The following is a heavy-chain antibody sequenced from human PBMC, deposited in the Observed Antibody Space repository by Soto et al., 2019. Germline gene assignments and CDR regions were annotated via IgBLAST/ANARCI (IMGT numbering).Heavy chain of an antibody. Sequence: SETLSLTCAVSGGSISSSNWWSGVRQPPGKGLEWIGKIYHSGSTNYNPSLKSRVTISVDKSKNQFSLKLSSVTAADTAVYYCARVYMVRGTIIRYFDYWGQGTLVTVSS. V-gene: IGHV4-4*02. CDR2: IYHSGST. J-gene: IGHJ4*02. CDR3: ARVYMVRGTIIRYFDY. D-gene: IGHD3-10*01. CDR1: GGSISSSNW.